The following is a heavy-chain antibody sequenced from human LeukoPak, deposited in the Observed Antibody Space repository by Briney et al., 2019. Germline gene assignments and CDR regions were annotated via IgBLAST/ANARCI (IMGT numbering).Heavy chain of an antibody. D-gene: IGHD3-10*01. Sequence: PSETLSLTCAVYGGSFSGYYWSWIRQPPGKGLEWIGEINHSGSTNHNPSLKSRVTISVDTSKNQFSLKLSSVTAADTAVYYCARVLQMVRGVRGGDYWGQGTLVTVSS. V-gene: IGHV4-34*01. CDR3: ARVLQMVRGVRGGDY. CDR2: INHSGST. J-gene: IGHJ4*02. CDR1: GGSFSGYY.